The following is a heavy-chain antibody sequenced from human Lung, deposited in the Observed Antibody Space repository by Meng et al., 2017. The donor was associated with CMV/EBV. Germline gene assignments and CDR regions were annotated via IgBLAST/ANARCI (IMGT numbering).Heavy chain of an antibody. J-gene: IGHJ4*02. D-gene: IGHD3-16*01. Sequence: SETLSLTCTVSGYSISSPYYWGWIRQPPGMGLEWIGSIYYSGNTYYNPSLKSRVTISVDTSKNQFSLKLSSVTAADTAVYYCARDRRGSYVTGWGYWGQGTXVTVSS. V-gene: IGHV4-38-2*02. CDR3: ARDRRGSYVTGWGY. CDR1: GYSISSPYY. CDR2: IYYSGNT.